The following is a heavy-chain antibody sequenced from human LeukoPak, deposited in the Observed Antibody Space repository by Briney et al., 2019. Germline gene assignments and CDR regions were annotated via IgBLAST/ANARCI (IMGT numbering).Heavy chain of an antibody. J-gene: IGHJ4*02. CDR1: GYTFNTYG. D-gene: IGHD6-19*01. V-gene: IGHV1-18*01. CDR2: ISAYNGNT. Sequence: ASVKVSCKASGYTFNTYGISWVRQAPGQGLEWMGWISAYNGNTNYAQKLQGRVTMTTDTSTSTAYMELRSLRSDDTAVYYCARDQKSSSGSPHFDYWGQGTLVTVSS. CDR3: ARDQKSSSGSPHFDY.